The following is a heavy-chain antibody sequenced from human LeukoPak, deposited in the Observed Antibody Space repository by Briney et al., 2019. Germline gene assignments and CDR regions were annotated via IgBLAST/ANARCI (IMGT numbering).Heavy chain of an antibody. CDR3: AVGYCSSTSCFDFDY. D-gene: IGHD2-2*01. J-gene: IGHJ4*02. CDR1: GGSFSGYY. V-gene: IGHV4-34*01. Sequence: PSETLSLTCAVYGGSFSGYYWSWIRQPPGKGLEWIGEINHSGSTNYNPSLKSRVTISVDTSKNQFSLKLSSVTAADTAVYYCAVGYCSSTSCFDFDYWGQGTLVTVSS. CDR2: INHSGST.